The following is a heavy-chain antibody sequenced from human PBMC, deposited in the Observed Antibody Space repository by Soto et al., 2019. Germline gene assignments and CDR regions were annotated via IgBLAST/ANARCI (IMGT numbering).Heavy chain of an antibody. J-gene: IGHJ6*02. V-gene: IGHV1-18*01. D-gene: IGHD5-12*01. CDR1: GYTFTSYG. CDR2: ISAYDGNT. Sequence: ASVKVSCKASGYTFTSYGINWVRQAPGQGLEWLGWISAYDGNTNYAQILQGRVTMSTDTSTSTAYMELRSLRSDDTAVYYCARTIGYSGYEKTPGYYYYYYGMDVWGQGTTVTVSS. CDR3: ARTIGYSGYEKTPGYYYYYYGMDV.